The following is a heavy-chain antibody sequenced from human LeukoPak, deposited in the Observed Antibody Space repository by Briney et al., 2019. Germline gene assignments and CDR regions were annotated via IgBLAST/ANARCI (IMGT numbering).Heavy chain of an antibody. CDR2: ISNNGGYT. J-gene: IGHJ4*02. Sequence: PGGSLRLSCAASGFTFSSSAMSWVRQAPGKGLEWVSAISNNGGYTYYADSVQGRFTISRDNSKSTLCLQMNSLRAEDTAVYYCAKAKAAYYDFWSGHYAVDYWGQGTLVTVSS. CDR1: GFTFSSSA. V-gene: IGHV3-23*01. D-gene: IGHD3-3*01. CDR3: AKAKAAYYDFWSGHYAVDY.